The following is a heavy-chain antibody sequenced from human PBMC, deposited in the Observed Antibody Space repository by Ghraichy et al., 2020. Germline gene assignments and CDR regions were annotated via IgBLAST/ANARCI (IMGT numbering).Heavy chain of an antibody. D-gene: IGHD2-15*01. CDR1: GGSISSGSYY. V-gene: IGHV4-61*02. Sequence: SETLSLTCTVSGGSISSGSYYWSWFRQPAGKGLEWIGRIYTSGSTNYNPSLKSRVTISVDTSKNQLSLKLNSVTPADTAVYYCARERDGDMDYWGQGTLVTVSS. CDR3: ARERDGDMDY. CDR2: IYTSGST. J-gene: IGHJ4*02.